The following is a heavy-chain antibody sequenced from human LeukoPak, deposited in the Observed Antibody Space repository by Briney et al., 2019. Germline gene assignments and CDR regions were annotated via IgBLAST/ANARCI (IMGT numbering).Heavy chain of an antibody. CDR2: IYYSGST. V-gene: IGHV4-31*03. J-gene: IGHJ4*02. CDR1: GGSISSGGYY. D-gene: IGHD6-6*01. Sequence: SETLSLTCTVSGGSISSGGYYWSWVRQHPGKGLEWIGYIYYSGSTYYNPSLRSRVTISVDTSKNQFSLKLSSVTAADTAVYYCARGPWQLVRVDYWGQGTLVTVSS. CDR3: ARGPWQLVRVDY.